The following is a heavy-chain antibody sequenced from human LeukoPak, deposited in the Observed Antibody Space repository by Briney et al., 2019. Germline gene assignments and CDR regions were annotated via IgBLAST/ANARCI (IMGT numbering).Heavy chain of an antibody. Sequence: ASVNVSRQASVYTLTRYGISTVRQPPGQEGEGMGWRSAYNGNTNCAQKLQGRVTITTDTSTSNAYMELMSLRSDATAVDYCARGGGGGYYDSSGYLPWGQGTLVTVSS. CDR1: VYTLTRYG. V-gene: IGHV1-18*01. J-gene: IGHJ5*02. CDR2: RSAYNGNT. CDR3: ARGGGGGYYDSSGYLP. D-gene: IGHD3-22*01.